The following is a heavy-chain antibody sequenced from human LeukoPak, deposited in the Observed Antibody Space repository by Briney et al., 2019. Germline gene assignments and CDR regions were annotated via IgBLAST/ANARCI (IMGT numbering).Heavy chain of an antibody. CDR2: SYYSGST. Sequence: SETLSLTCTVSGAPISSSSYYWGWIRQPPGKGLEWIGTSYYSGSTYYSASLKSRVTISMDTSKNQFSLKLSSVTAADTAVYYCARLAAGSGSFDYWGQGTLVIVFS. CDR1: GAPISSSSYY. CDR3: ARLAAGSGSFDY. J-gene: IGHJ4*02. V-gene: IGHV4-39*01. D-gene: IGHD6-19*01.